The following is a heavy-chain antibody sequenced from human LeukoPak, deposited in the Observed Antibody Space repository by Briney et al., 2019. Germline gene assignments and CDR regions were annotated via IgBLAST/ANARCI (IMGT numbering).Heavy chain of an antibody. V-gene: IGHV4-34*01. CDR2: INHSGST. J-gene: IGHJ4*02. D-gene: IGHD3-22*01. Sequence: SETLSLTCAVYGGSFSGYYWSWIRQPPKKGLEWIGEINHSGSTNYNPSLKSRVTISVDTSKNQFSLKLSSVTAADTAVYYCARGAAMILAYWGQGTLVTVSS. CDR1: GGSFSGYY. CDR3: ARGAAMILAY.